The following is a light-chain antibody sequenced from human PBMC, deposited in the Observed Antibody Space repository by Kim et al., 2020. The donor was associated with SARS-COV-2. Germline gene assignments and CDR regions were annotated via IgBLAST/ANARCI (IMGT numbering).Light chain of an antibody. Sequence: GKKYEKWEQQNTGEATKSIIDDKDKRPSGMPVRCAASKAGTADTLGITGLQTGDEADYYCRTWDTSLTVYVFGTGTKVTVL. CDR3: RTWDTSLTVYV. J-gene: IGLJ1*01. CDR2: DKD. CDR1: GKKY. V-gene: IGLV1-51*01.